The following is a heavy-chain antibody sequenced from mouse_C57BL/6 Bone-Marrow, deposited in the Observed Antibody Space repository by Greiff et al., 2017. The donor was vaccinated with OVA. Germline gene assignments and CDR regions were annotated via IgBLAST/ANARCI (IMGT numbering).Heavy chain of an antibody. D-gene: IGHD2-3*01. J-gene: IGHJ3*01. CDR2: IDPDNGDT. CDR3: RPDGYWFAY. Sequence: VQLQQSGAELVRPGASVKLSCTASGFNINDDYMHWVKQGPEQGLEWVGCIDPDNGDTEYASKFQGKATIATDTSTNAAYLQLSSLTSEDTSVYYCRPDGYWFAYWGQGTLVTVSA. V-gene: IGHV14-4*01. CDR1: GFNINDDY.